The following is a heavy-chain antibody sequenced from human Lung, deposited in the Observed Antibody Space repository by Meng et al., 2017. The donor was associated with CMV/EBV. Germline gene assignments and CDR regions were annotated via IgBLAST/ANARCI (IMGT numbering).Heavy chain of an antibody. CDR2: IHYDESDK. V-gene: IGHV3-30*02. Sequence: GESLKISCTASGFYFSDYGMHWVRQAPGKGLEWVTFIHYDESDKYYTDSVKGRFTISRDNSKKTLYLQMNSLRAEDTAVYYCARSYNGKYYPPYYYYYYGMDVRGQGTXVTVAS. CDR3: ARSYNGKYYPPYYYYYYGMDV. CDR1: GFYFSDYG. D-gene: IGHD1-26*01. J-gene: IGHJ6*02.